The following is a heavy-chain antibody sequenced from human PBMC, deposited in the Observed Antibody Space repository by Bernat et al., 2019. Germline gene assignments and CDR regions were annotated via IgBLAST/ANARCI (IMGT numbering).Heavy chain of an antibody. CDR2: ISSSSSYI. Sequence: EVQLVESGGGLVKPGGSLRLSCAASGFTFSSYSMNWVRQAPGKGLEWVSSISSSSSYIYYADSVKGRFTISRDNAKNSLYLQMNSLRAEDTAMYYCARYCSSTACADAFDIWGQGTMVTVSS. CDR3: ARYCSSTACADAFDI. D-gene: IGHD2-2*01. V-gene: IGHV3-21*04. CDR1: GFTFSSYS. J-gene: IGHJ3*02.